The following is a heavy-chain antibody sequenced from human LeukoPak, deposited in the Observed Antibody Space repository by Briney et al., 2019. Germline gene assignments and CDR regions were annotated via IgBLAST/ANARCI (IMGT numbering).Heavy chain of an antibody. J-gene: IGHJ5*02. CDR2: ISYDGSNK. CDR3: ARDPDGVVAAIHNWFDP. Sequence: GGSLRLSCAASGFTFSSYGMHWVRQAPGKGLEWVAVISYDGSNKYYADSVKGRFTISRDNSKNTLYLQMNSLRAEDTAVYYCARDPDGVVAAIHNWFDPWGQGTLVTVSS. D-gene: IGHD2-15*01. CDR1: GFTFSSYG. V-gene: IGHV3-30*03.